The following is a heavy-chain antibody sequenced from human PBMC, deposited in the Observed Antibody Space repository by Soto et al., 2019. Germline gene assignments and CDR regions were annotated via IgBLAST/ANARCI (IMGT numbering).Heavy chain of an antibody. CDR3: AKGGVGSTSNAFDI. Sequence: PGGSLRLSCAASGFTFRSYGMHWVRQAPAKGLEWVAVISYDGSNKYYADSVKGRFTISRDNSKNTLYPQMNSLRAEDTAVYYCAKGGVGSTSNAFDIWGQGTMVTVSS. D-gene: IGHD1-26*01. CDR1: GFTFRSYG. CDR2: ISYDGSNK. J-gene: IGHJ3*02. V-gene: IGHV3-30*18.